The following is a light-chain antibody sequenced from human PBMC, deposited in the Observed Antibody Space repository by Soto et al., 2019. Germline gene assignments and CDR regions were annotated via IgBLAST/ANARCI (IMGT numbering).Light chain of an antibody. V-gene: IGKV3-15*01. CDR1: QNLGSS. CDR3: QQYNYWPPYT. Sequence: EVVMTQSPATLSASPGERVTLSCRASQNLGSSLAWYQQRPGQAPRLLLYGGSTRATGIPARFSDSRSGTEFTVIISSLLSEDFAVYYCQQYNYWPPYTFGQGTNLEFK. J-gene: IGKJ2*01. CDR2: GGS.